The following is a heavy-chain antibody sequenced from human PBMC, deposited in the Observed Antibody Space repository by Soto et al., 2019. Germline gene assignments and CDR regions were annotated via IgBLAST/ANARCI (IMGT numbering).Heavy chain of an antibody. CDR1: GGSISSYY. CDR2: IYYSGST. Sequence: SETLFLTCTVSGGSISSYYWSWIRQPPGKGLEWIGYIYYSGSTNYNPSLKSRVTISVDTSKNQFSLKLSSVTAADTAVYYCARTIGQQLAFFDYWGQGTLVTVSS. CDR3: ARTIGQQLAFFDY. V-gene: IGHV4-59*01. J-gene: IGHJ4*02. D-gene: IGHD6-6*01.